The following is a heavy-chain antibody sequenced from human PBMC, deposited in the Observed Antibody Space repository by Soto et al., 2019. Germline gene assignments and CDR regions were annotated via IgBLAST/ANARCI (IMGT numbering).Heavy chain of an antibody. CDR2: IIPIFGTA. Sequence: SVKVSCKASGGTFSSYAISWVRQAPGQGLEWMGGIIPIFGTANYAQKFQGRVTITADESTSTAYMELSSLRSEDTAVYYCARVLAAAGPFDYWGQGTLVAVSS. J-gene: IGHJ4*02. V-gene: IGHV1-69*13. D-gene: IGHD6-13*01. CDR3: ARVLAAAGPFDY. CDR1: GGTFSSYA.